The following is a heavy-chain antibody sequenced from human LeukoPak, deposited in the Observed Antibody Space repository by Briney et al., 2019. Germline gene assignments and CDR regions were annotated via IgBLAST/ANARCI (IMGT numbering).Heavy chain of an antibody. J-gene: IGHJ4*02. CDR3: ARGYCSSTSCTLDY. CDR1: GGSFSGYY. V-gene: IGHV4-34*01. CDR2: INNSGST. D-gene: IGHD2-2*01. Sequence: KPSETLSLTCAVYGGSFSGYYWSWIRQPPGKGLEWIGEINNSGSTNYNPSLKSRVTISVDTSKNQFSLKLSSVTAADTAVYYCARGYCSSTSCTLDYWGQGTLVTVSS.